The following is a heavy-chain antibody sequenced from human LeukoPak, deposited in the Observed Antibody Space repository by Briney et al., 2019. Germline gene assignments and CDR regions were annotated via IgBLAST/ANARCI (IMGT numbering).Heavy chain of an antibody. Sequence: GGSLRLSCAVSGFTFSSYWMNWVRQAPGKGLEWVASIKQDGSEKSYVDSVKGRFTISRDNAKNSLYLQMTSLRAEDTAVYYCATGLSGLSDTFDIWGQGTMVSVSS. D-gene: IGHD3-3*01. CDR2: IKQDGSEK. V-gene: IGHV3-7*01. CDR3: ATGLSGLSDTFDI. J-gene: IGHJ3*02. CDR1: GFTFSSYW.